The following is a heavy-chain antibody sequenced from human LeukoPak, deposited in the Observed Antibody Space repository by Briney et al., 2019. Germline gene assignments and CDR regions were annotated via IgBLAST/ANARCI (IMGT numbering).Heavy chain of an antibody. CDR2: IHHSGST. Sequence: PSETLSLTCAVSGYSINSGYYWVWIRQSPGTGLEWIGNIHHSGSTYYNPSLKSRVTISVDTSKNQFSLKLTSVTAADTAIYYCVGTRGNSGTSLSIIDYWGQGTLVTVSS. J-gene: IGHJ4*02. V-gene: IGHV4-38-2*01. D-gene: IGHD3-10*01. CDR1: GYSINSGYY. CDR3: VGTRGNSGTSLSIIDY.